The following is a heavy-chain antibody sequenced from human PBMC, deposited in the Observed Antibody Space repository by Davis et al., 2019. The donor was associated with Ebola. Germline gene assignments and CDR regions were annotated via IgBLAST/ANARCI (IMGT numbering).Heavy chain of an antibody. D-gene: IGHD3-3*01. J-gene: IGHJ6*03. CDR1: GFTFSSYG. CDR2: ISYDGSNK. CDR3: ARGVPHYDFLGDYYYYYYMDV. V-gene: IGHV3-30*03. Sequence: GESLKISCAASGFTFSSYGMHWVRQAPGKGLEWVAVISYDGSNKYYADSVKGRFTISRDNSKNTLYLQMNSLRAEDTAVYYCARGVPHYDFLGDYYYYYYMDVWGKGTTVTVSS.